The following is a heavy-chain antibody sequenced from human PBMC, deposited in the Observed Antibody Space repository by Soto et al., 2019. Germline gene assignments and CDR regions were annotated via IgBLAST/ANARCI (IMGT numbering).Heavy chain of an antibody. CDR1: GGSISSGDYY. V-gene: IGHV4-30-4*01. J-gene: IGHJ5*02. CDR3: ARTLVVPAAIQGRDNWFDP. D-gene: IGHD2-2*02. Sequence: QVQLQESGPGLVKPSQTLSLTCTVSGGSISSGDYYWSWIRQPPGKGLEWIGDIYYSGSTYYNPSLKSRLTIAVDTSKNQFSLKLSSVTAADTAVYYWARTLVVPAAIQGRDNWFDPWGQGTLVTVSS. CDR2: IYYSGST.